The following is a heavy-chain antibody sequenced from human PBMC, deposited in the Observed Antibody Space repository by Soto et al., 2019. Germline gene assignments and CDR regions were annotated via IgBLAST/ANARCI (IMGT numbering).Heavy chain of an antibody. V-gene: IGHV4-59*01. Sequence: SETLSLTCTVSGGSISSYYWSWIRQPPGKGLEWIGYIYYSGSTNYNPSLKSRVTISVDTSKNQFSLKLSSVTAADTAVYYCARPHGGSSGWDNWFDPWGQGTLVHRLL. CDR1: GGSISSYY. J-gene: IGHJ5*02. D-gene: IGHD6-25*01. CDR2: IYYSGST. CDR3: ARPHGGSSGWDNWFDP.